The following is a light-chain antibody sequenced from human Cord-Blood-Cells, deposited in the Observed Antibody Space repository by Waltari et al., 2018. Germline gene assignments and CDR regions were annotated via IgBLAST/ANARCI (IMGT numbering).Light chain of an antibody. J-gene: IGLJ1*01. CDR2: DVS. CDR1: SSDVGGYNY. CDR3: SSYTSSSTYV. Sequence: QSALPPPASVSGSPGQSITLSCTGTSSDVGGYNYVSWYQQHPGKAPKLMIYDVSNRPSGVSKRFSGSKSGNTAYLTISGLQAEDEADYYCSSYTSSSTYVFGTGTKVTVL. V-gene: IGLV2-14*01.